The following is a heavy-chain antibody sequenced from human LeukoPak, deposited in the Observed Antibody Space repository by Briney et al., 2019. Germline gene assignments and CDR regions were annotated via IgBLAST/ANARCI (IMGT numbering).Heavy chain of an antibody. CDR3: VRGFSYGWFDP. Sequence: GGSLRLSCAASGFIFSSYDMHWVRQTPGKGLEWMTFIRYNGNNKYYADSVKGRFTISRDNSKNTLYLQMNSLRAEEKAVYYCVRGFSYGWFDPWGQGTLVTVSS. D-gene: IGHD5-18*01. CDR2: IRYNGNNK. V-gene: IGHV3-30*02. J-gene: IGHJ5*02. CDR1: GFIFSSYD.